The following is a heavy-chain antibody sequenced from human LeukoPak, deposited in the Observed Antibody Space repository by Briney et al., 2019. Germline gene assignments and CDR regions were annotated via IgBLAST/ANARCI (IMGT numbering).Heavy chain of an antibody. CDR2: ISYDGSNK. J-gene: IGHJ4*02. Sequence: GGSLRLSCAASGFTFSSYAMHWVRQAPGKGLEWVAVISYDGSNKYYADSVKGRFTISRDNSKNTLYLQMNSLRAEDTAVYYCASLLGFDYWGQGTLVTVSS. V-gene: IGHV3-30-3*01. CDR1: GFTFSSYA. CDR3: ASLLGFDY.